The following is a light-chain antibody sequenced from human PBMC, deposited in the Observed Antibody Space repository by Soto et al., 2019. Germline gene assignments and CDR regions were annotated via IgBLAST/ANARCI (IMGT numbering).Light chain of an antibody. CDR3: SSYTSSSTLSV. J-gene: IGLJ1*01. V-gene: IGLV2-14*01. Sequence: QSALTQPASVSGSPGQSITISCTGTSSDVGGYNYVSWYQQHPGKAPKLMIYEVSNRPSGVSNRFSGSKSGNTASLTISGLQAEDEADYYCSSYTSSSTLSVFGTGTQLNVL. CDR2: EVS. CDR1: SSDVGGYNY.